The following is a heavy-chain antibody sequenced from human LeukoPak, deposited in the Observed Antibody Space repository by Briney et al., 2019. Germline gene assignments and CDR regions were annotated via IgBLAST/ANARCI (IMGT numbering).Heavy chain of an antibody. V-gene: IGHV3-21*01. J-gene: IGHJ4*02. CDR3: ARDPYYYDSSGYPGGY. D-gene: IGHD3-22*01. CDR2: ISSSSSYI. Sequence: KPGGSLRLSCAASGFTFSSYSMTWVRQAPGKGLEWVSSISSSSSYIYYADSVKGRFTISRDNAKNSLYLQMNSLRAEDTAVYYCARDPYYYDSSGYPGGYWGQGTLVTVSS. CDR1: GFTFSSYS.